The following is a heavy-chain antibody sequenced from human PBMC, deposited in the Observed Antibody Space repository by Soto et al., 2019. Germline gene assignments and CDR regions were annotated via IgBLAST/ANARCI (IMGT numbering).Heavy chain of an antibody. CDR3: AKALTRGIGVVLKKVGGMDV. J-gene: IGHJ6*02. CDR1: GFTFDDYT. Sequence: EVQLVESGGVVVQPGGSLRLSCAASGFTFDDYTMHWVRQAPGKGLEWVSLISWDGGSTYYADSVKGRFTISRDNSKNTLYLQMNSLRAEDTAVYYCAKALTRGIGVVLKKVGGMDVWGQGTTVTASS. CDR2: ISWDGGST. V-gene: IGHV3-43*01. D-gene: IGHD3-3*01.